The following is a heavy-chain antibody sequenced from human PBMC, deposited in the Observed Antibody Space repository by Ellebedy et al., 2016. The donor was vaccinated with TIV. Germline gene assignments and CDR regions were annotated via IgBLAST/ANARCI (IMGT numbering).Heavy chain of an antibody. CDR1: GFAFSSFW. CDR3: ARAGYESVYDL. CDR2: MNQDGSRK. V-gene: IGHV3-7*03. Sequence: GGSLRLSCAASGFAFSSFWMAWVRQAPGKGLEWVANMNQDGSRKYHVDSMKGRFTISRDNAKNSLYLQMNSLRADDTAVYYCARAGYESVYDLWGQGTRVTVSS. D-gene: IGHD3-22*01. J-gene: IGHJ3*01.